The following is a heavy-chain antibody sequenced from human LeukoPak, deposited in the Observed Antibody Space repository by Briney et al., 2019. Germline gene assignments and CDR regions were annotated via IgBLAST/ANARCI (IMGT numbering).Heavy chain of an antibody. CDR1: GHTFSSYN. Sequence: GGSVRLSCAASGHTFSSYNMNWVRQAPGKGLEWVALIPYDGSNKYYADSVKGRFTVSRDNSKNTLYLQMNSLRAEDTAVYYCVRGAYSSSWLNFDYWGQGTLVTVSS. D-gene: IGHD6-13*01. J-gene: IGHJ4*02. CDR3: VRGAYSSSWLNFDY. CDR2: IPYDGSNK. V-gene: IGHV3-30*03.